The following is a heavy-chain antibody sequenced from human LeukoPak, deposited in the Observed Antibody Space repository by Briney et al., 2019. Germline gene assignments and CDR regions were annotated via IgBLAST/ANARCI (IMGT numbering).Heavy chain of an antibody. CDR1: GYTFTSYY. CDR3: ARDRGIAARAGGDYYYYYYGMDV. V-gene: IGHV1-46*01. Sequence: ASVKVSCTASGYTFTSYYMHWVRQAPGQGLEWMGIINPSGGSTSYAQKFQGRVTMTRDTSTSTVYMELSSLRSEDTAVYYCARDRGIAARAGGDYYYYYYGMDVWGQGTTVTVSS. D-gene: IGHD6-6*01. CDR2: INPSGGST. J-gene: IGHJ6*02.